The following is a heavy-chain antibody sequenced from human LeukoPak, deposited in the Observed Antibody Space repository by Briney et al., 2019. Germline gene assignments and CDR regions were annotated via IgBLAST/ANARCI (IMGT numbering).Heavy chain of an antibody. V-gene: IGHV4-39*02. CDR3: ARERGLPYSYGNWFDP. CDR2: IYYSGST. D-gene: IGHD5-18*01. Sequence: PSETLSLTCTVAVGSISSSRYYWGWIRNPPGKGLERIESIYYSGSTYYNPSLKSRVTISVDTSKNQFSLKPSSVTAADTAVYYCARERGLPYSYGNWFDPWGQGTLVTVSS. CDR1: VGSISSSRYY. J-gene: IGHJ5*02.